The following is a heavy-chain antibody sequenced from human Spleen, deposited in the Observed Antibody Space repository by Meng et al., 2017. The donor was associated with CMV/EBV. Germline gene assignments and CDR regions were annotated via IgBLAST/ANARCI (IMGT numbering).Heavy chain of an antibody. CDR3: ARAPYDFWSGYYYYGMDV. J-gene: IGHJ6*02. Sequence: GESLKISCAASGFTFSSYGMHWVRQAPGKGLEWVAVISYDGSNKYYADSVKGRFTISRDNSKNTLYLQMNSLRAEDTAVYYCARAPYDFWSGYYYYGMDVWGQGTTVTVSS. CDR1: GFTFSSYG. CDR2: ISYDGSNK. V-gene: IGHV3-30*19. D-gene: IGHD3-3*01.